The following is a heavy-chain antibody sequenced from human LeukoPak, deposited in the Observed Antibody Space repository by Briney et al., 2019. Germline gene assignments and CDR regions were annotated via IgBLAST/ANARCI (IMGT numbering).Heavy chain of an antibody. D-gene: IGHD7-27*01. CDR3: ARKLGTVDDY. V-gene: IGHV3-30*03. Sequence: SGGSLRLSCAASGFTFSSYGMHWVRQAPGKGLEWVAVISYDGSNKYYADSVKGRFTISRDNSKNTLYLQTNSLRVEDTAMYYCARKLGTVDDYWGQGTLVTVSS. CDR2: ISYDGSNK. J-gene: IGHJ4*02. CDR1: GFTFSSYG.